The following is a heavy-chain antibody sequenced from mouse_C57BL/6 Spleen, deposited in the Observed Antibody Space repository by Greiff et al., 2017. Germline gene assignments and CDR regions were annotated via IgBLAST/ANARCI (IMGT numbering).Heavy chain of an antibody. CDR2: IYPSDSET. V-gene: IGHV1-61*01. Sequence: QVHVKQPGAELVRPGSSVKLSCKASGYTFTSYWLDWVKQRPGQGLEWIGNIYPSDSETHYNQKFKDKATLTVDKSSSTAYMQLSSLTSEDSAVYYCARLSHWYFDVWGTGTTVTVSS. CDR3: ARLSHWYFDV. CDR1: GYTFTSYW. J-gene: IGHJ1*03.